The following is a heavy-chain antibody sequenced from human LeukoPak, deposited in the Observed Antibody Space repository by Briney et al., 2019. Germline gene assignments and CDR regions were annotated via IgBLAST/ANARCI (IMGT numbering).Heavy chain of an antibody. CDR1: GYTFTSYG. V-gene: IGHV1-18*01. CDR3: VRDLHVPPPTLFDY. CDR2: ISAYNGNT. Sequence: ASVKVSCKASGYTFTSYGISWVRQAPGQGLEWMGWISAYNGNTNYAQKLQGRVTMTTDTSTSTAYMELRSLRSDDTAVYYCVRDLHVPPPTLFDYWVQGPLVTVS. J-gene: IGHJ4*02. D-gene: IGHD2-2*01.